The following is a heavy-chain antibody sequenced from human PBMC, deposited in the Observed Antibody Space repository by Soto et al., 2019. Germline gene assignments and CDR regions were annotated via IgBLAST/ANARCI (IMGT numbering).Heavy chain of an antibody. Sequence: PENLSLTCTVSGGSISSSSYYWGWIRQPPGKGLEWIGSIYYSGSTYYNPSLKSRVTISVDTSKNQFSLKLSSVTAADTAVYYCARRDGGYDYGTDWFDPWGQGTLGTVSA. CDR2: IYYSGST. V-gene: IGHV4-39*01. CDR1: GGSISSSSYY. CDR3: ARRDGGYDYGTDWFDP. J-gene: IGHJ5*02. D-gene: IGHD3-16*01.